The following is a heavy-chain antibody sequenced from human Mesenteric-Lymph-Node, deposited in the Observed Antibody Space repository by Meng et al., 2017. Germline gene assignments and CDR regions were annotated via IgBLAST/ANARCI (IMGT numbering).Heavy chain of an antibody. CDR3: ARDLNDFWSGYRPLFLPYYYYYGMDV. J-gene: IGHJ6*02. Sequence: GESLKISCAASGFTFSDFYMTWIRQAPGKGLECVSYISTSGSTIFYADSVQGRFTISRDNAKNSLYLQMNSLRAEDTAVYYCARDLNDFWSGYRPLFLPYYYYYGMDVWGQGTTVTVSS. D-gene: IGHD3-3*01. V-gene: IGHV3-11*04. CDR2: ISTSGSTI. CDR1: GFTFSDFY.